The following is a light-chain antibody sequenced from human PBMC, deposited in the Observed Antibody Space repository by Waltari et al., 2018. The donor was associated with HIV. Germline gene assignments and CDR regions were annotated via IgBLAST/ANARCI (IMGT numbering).Light chain of an antibody. CDR3: SSYTSSSTVV. J-gene: IGLJ2*01. CDR2: DVS. V-gene: IGLV2-14*01. Sequence: QSALTQPASVSGSPGQSITISCTGTNSDVGGYNYVSWYQQYPGKAPKLMIYDVSNRVSASKSGNTASLTISGLQAEDEADYYCSSYTSSSTVVFGGGTKLTVL. CDR1: NSDVGGYNY.